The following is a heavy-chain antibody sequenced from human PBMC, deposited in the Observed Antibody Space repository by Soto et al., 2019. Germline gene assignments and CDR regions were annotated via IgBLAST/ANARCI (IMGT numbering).Heavy chain of an antibody. D-gene: IGHD7-27*01. J-gene: IGHJ6*02. V-gene: IGHV3-23*01. CDR1: GFRFSSYA. CDR2: ISDSGAST. CDR3: AKWGNDWGYYFYGMDV. Sequence: VSLRLSCAASGFRFSSYAMSWVRQAPGKGLEWVSGISDSGASTYYADSVKGRFTISRDNSKSTLYMQMNSLRAGDSAAYYCAKWGNDWGYYFYGMDVWGQGTTVTVSS.